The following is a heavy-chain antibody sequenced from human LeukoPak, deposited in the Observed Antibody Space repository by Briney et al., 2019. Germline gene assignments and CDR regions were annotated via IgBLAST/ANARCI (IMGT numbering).Heavy chain of an antibody. CDR2: IYYSGST. CDR1: GGSISSYY. V-gene: IGHV4-59*08. D-gene: IGHD3-22*01. Sequence: KPSETLSLTCTVSGGSISSYYWSWIRQAPGKGLEWIRYIYYSGSTNYNPSLKSRVTISVDTSKNQFSLKLSSVTAADTAVYYCARSTYYYDSSGYYYLGGFDYWGQGTLVTVSS. J-gene: IGHJ4*02. CDR3: ARSTYYYDSSGYYYLGGFDY.